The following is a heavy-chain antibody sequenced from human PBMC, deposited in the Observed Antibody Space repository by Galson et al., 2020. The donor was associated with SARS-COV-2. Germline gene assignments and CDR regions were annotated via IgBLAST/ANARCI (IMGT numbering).Heavy chain of an antibody. CDR1: GGSFSGYY. V-gene: IGHV4-34*01. D-gene: IGHD6-6*01. J-gene: IGHJ5*02. CDR2: INHSGST. CDR3: ARDDPIAARPRFDP. Sequence: SQTLSLTCAVYGGSFSGYYWSWIRQPPGKGLEWIGEINHSGSTNYNPSLKSRVTISVDTSKNQFSLKLSSVTAADTAVYYCARDDPIAARPRFDPWGQGTLVTVSS.